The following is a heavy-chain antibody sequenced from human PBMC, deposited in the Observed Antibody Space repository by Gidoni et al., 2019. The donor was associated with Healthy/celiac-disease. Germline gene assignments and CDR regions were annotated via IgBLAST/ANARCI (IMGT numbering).Heavy chain of an antibody. V-gene: IGHV3-48*04. Sequence: SGFTFSSYSMNWVRQAPGKGLEWVSYSSSSSSTIYYADSVKGRFTISRDNAKNSLYLQMNSLRAEDTAVYYCARTYYDSSGYYSVDYWGQGTLVTVSS. J-gene: IGHJ4*02. CDR1: GFTFSSYS. D-gene: IGHD3-22*01. CDR2: SSSSSSTI. CDR3: ARTYYDSSGYYSVDY.